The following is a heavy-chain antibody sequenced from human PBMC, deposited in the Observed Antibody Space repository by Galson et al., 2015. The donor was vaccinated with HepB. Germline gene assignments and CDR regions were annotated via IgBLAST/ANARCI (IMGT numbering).Heavy chain of an antibody. D-gene: IGHD3-16*02. CDR1: GGTFRNLI. CDR2: IIPTLGTT. V-gene: IGHV1-69*08. J-gene: IGHJ3*02. Sequence: SVKVSCKASGGTFRNLIISWVRQAPGQGLEWMGEIIPTLGTTQYAQKLQGRVTITADKSTITAYMDRTSLRSEDTAVYYCAMGGGVIVGAFVNWGQGTMLIVSS. CDR3: AMGGGVIVGAFVN.